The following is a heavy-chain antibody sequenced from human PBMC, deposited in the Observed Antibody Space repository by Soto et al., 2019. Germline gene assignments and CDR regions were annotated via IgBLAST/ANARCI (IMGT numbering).Heavy chain of an antibody. CDR2: IIPIHGIA. CDR3: ARGLIAAAGRDY. Sequence: QVQLVQSGAEVKKPGSSVKVSCKASGGTFSSYTISWVRQAPGHGLEWMGRIIPIHGIANYAQKFQGRVTLTADKPTSTADRERSSLRSEDTAVYYCARGLIAAAGRDYWGQGTLVPVSS. CDR1: GGTFSSYT. J-gene: IGHJ4*02. V-gene: IGHV1-69*02. D-gene: IGHD6-13*01.